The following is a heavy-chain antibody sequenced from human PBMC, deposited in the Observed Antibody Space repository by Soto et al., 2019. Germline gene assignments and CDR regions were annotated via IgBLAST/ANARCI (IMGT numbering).Heavy chain of an antibody. J-gene: IGHJ4*02. D-gene: IGHD3-16*01. Sequence: SETLSLTCTVSGGSISSGGYYWSWIRQHPGKGLEWIGYIYYSGSTYYNPSLKSRVTISVDTSKNQFSLKLSSVTAADTAVYYCAREKLLADGVVDYWGQGTLVTVSS. CDR1: GGSISSGGYY. CDR3: AREKLLADGVVDY. CDR2: IYYSGST. V-gene: IGHV4-31*03.